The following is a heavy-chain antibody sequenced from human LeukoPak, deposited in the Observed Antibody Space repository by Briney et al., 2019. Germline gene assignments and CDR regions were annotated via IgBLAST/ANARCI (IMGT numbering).Heavy chain of an antibody. CDR3: ARYRSQYGLDV. V-gene: IGHV3-48*04. CDR1: GFTFSSYA. CDR2: ISSSGTTI. J-gene: IGHJ6*02. Sequence: GGSLRLSCAVSGFTFSSYAMSWVRQAPGKGLEWLSYISSSGTTIYYADSVKGRFTISRDNAKNSLYLQVNSLRAEDAAVYYCARYRSQYGLDVWGQGTTVTVSS. D-gene: IGHD3-16*02.